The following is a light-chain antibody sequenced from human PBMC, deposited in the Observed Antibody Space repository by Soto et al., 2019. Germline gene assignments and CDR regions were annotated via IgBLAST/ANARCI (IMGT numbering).Light chain of an antibody. CDR2: DVS. J-gene: IGLJ2*01. CDR3: CSYAGSYTPV. Sequence: QSALTQPRSVSGSPGQSVTISCTGTSSDVGTYNYVSWYQQHPGKAPKLMIYDVSQRPSGVPDRFSGSKSGNTASLTISGLQAEDESDYYCCSYAGSYTPVFGGGTKLTVL. V-gene: IGLV2-11*01. CDR1: SSDVGTYNY.